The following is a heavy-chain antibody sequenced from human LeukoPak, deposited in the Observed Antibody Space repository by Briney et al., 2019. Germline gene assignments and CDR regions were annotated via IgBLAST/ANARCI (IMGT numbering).Heavy chain of an antibody. J-gene: IGHJ4*02. Sequence: PSETLSLTCTVSGGSVSSGSYYWSWIRQPPGKGLEWIGYIYYSGSTNYNPSLKSRVTISVDTSKNQFSLKLSSVTAADMAVYYCARDLVAGTIGYWGQGTLVTVSS. CDR1: GGSVSSGSYY. V-gene: IGHV4-61*01. CDR3: ARDLVAGTIGY. D-gene: IGHD6-19*01. CDR2: IYYSGST.